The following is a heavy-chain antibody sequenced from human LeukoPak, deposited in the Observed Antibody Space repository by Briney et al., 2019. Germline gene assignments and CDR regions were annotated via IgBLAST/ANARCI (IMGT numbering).Heavy chain of an antibody. V-gene: IGHV3-23*01. Sequence: GGSLRLSCAASGFTFSSYAMSWVRQAPGKGLEWVSAISGSGGSTYYADSVKGRFTISRDNSKNTLYLQMNSLRAEDTAVYYCTRVEYSSGWPIDYWGQGTLVTVSS. CDR1: GFTFSSYA. CDR3: TRVEYSSGWPIDY. CDR2: ISGSGGST. D-gene: IGHD6-19*01. J-gene: IGHJ4*02.